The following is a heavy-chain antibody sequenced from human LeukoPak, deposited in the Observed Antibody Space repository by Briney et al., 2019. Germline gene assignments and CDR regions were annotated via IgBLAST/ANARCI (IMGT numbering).Heavy chain of an antibody. V-gene: IGHV3-30*18. CDR2: ISYDGSNK. CDR1: GFTFSSYG. CDR3: AKDHVGSSWSRYYYGMDV. D-gene: IGHD6-13*01. J-gene: IGHJ6*02. Sequence: GGSLRLSCAASGFTFSSYGMHWVSQAPGKGLEWVAVISYDGSNKYYADSVKGRFTISRDNSKNTLYLQMNSLRAEDTAVYYCAKDHVGSSWSRYYYGMDVWGQGTTVTVSS.